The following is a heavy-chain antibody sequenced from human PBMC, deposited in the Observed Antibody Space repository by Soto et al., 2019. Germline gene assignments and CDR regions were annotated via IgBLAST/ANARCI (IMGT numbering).Heavy chain of an antibody. V-gene: IGHV1-2*04. J-gene: IGHJ4*02. CDR2: INPNSGGT. D-gene: IGHD3-22*01. Sequence: GASVKVSCKASGYTFTGYYMHWVRQAPGQGLEWMGWINPNSGGTNYAQKFQGWVTMTRDTSISTAYMELSRLRSDDTAVYYCAREGPLPPDSSGYYFDYWGQGTLVTVSS. CDR1: GYTFTGYY. CDR3: AREGPLPPDSSGYYFDY.